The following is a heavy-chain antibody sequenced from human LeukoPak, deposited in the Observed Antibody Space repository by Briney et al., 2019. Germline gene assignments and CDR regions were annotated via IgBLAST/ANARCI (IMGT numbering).Heavy chain of an antibody. V-gene: IGHV4-39*07. J-gene: IGHJ4*02. CDR1: GGSISSSSYY. CDR3: ARSAIVRPYYYDSSGYLIDY. Sequence: SETLSLTCTVSGGSISSSSYYWGWIRQPPGKGLEWIGRIYYSGSTYYNPSPKSRVTISVDTSKNQFSLKLSSVTAADTAVYYCARSAIVRPYYYDSSGYLIDYWGQGTLVTVSS. CDR2: IYYSGST. D-gene: IGHD3-22*01.